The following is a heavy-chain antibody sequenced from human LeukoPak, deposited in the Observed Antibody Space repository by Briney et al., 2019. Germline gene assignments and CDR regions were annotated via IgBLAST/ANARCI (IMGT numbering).Heavy chain of an antibody. CDR2: IWYDGSNK. CDR3: ARDESGSPKYYFDY. D-gene: IGHD1-26*01. J-gene: IGHJ4*02. Sequence: GGSLRLSCAASGFTFSSYGMHWVPQAPGKGLEWVAVIWYDGSNKYYADSVKGRFTISRDNSKNTLYLQMNSLRAEDTAVYYRARDESGSPKYYFDYWGQGTLVTVSS. CDR1: GFTFSSYG. V-gene: IGHV3-33*01.